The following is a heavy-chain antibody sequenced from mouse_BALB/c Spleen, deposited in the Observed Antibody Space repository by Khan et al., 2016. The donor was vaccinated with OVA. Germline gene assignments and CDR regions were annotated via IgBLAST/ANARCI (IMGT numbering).Heavy chain of an antibody. Sequence: QVQLKQSGPGLVAPSQSLSITCTVSGFSLTSYGVHWVRQPPGKGLEWLGVIWTGGSTNYNSALMSRLSISKDNSKSQVFLKMNSLQTDDTAMYYWARYYCSYGWYFDVWGEGTTVTVSA. CDR3: ARYYCSYGWYFDV. J-gene: IGHJ1*01. D-gene: IGHD2-1*01. CDR1: GFSLTSYG. V-gene: IGHV2-9*02. CDR2: IWTGGST.